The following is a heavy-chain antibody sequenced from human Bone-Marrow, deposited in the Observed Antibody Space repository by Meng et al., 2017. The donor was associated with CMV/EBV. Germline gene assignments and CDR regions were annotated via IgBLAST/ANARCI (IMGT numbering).Heavy chain of an antibody. CDR2: IIPILGIA. D-gene: IGHD3-16*01. Sequence: SVKVSCKASGGTFSSYTISWVRQAPGQGLEWMGRIIPILGIANYAQKFQGRVTITADKSTSTAYMELSSLRSEDTAVYYCARDHPNAVWYFQHWGQGTLVTVSS. CDR1: GGTFSSYT. V-gene: IGHV1-69*04. J-gene: IGHJ1*01. CDR3: ARDHPNAVWYFQH.